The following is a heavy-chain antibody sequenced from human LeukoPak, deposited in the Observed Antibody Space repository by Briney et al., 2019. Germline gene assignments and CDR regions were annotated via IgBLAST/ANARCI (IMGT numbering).Heavy chain of an antibody. CDR1: GHTFTSYG. CDR3: ARDRDGSGSQSY. D-gene: IGHD3-10*01. J-gene: IGHJ4*02. V-gene: IGHV1-18*04. Sequence: ASVKVSCKASGHTFTSYGIGWMRLVPGQGLEWMGRISVNNGNTIYAQNLQGRLTVTADTSTSTAYMELRSLRFDDTAVYFCARDRDGSGSQSYWGQGTLVTVSS. CDR2: ISVNNGNT.